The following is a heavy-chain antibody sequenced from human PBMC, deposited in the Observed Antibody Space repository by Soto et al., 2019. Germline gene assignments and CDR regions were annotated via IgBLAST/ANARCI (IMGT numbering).Heavy chain of an antibody. CDR2: IYSGGST. Sequence: PGGSLRLSCAASGFTVSSNYMSWVRQAPGKGLEWVSVIYSGGSTYYADSVKGRFTISRDNSKNTLYLQMNSLRAEDTAVYCCARDRGIAVALDAFDIWGQGTMVTVSS. V-gene: IGHV3-66*01. CDR3: ARDRGIAVALDAFDI. J-gene: IGHJ3*02. CDR1: GFTVSSNY. D-gene: IGHD6-19*01.